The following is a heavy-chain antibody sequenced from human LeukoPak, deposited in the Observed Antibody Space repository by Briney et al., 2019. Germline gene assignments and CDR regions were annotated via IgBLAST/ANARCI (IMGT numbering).Heavy chain of an antibody. CDR3: ARDIAVADWGAFDI. CDR2: IKQDGSEK. J-gene: IGHJ3*02. V-gene: IGHV3-7*01. CDR1: GFTFSSYW. D-gene: IGHD6-19*01. Sequence: GESLKISCAASGFTFSSYWMSWVRQAPGKGLEWVANIKQDGSEKYYVDSVKGRSTISRDNAKNSLYLQMNSLRAEDTAVYYCARDIAVADWGAFDIWGQGTMVTVSS.